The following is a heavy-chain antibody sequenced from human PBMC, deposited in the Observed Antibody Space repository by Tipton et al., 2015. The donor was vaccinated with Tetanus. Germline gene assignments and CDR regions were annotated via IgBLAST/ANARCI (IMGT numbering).Heavy chain of an antibody. CDR1: GFTFSSYA. V-gene: IGHV3-30-3*01. J-gene: IGHJ4*02. CDR2: ISYDGSNK. Sequence: SLRLSCAASGFTFSSYAMHWVRQAPGKGLEWVAVISYDGSNKYYADSVKGRFTISRDNSKNTLYLQMNSLRAEDTAVYYCARDGLYFNNWNDFWYFGYWGQGTLVTVSS. CDR3: ARDGLYFNNWNDFWYFGY. D-gene: IGHD1-20*01.